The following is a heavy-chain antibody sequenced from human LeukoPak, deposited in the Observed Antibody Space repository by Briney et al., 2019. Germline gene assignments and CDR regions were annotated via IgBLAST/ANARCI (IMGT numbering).Heavy chain of an antibody. CDR1: GFAFRNNA. J-gene: IGHJ3*02. V-gene: IGHV3-23*01. Sequence: PGGSLRLSCVASGFAFRNNAMSWVRQAPGKGLEWVSLISDSGGSTYYADSVKGRFTISRDNAKNSLYLQMNSLRDEDTAVYYCARDPSAFDIWGQGTMVTVSS. CDR2: ISDSGGST. CDR3: ARDPSAFDI.